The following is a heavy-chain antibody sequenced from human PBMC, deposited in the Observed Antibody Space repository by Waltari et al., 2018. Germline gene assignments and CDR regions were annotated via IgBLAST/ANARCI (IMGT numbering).Heavy chain of an antibody. CDR3: AKEIGALGTPVFDY. V-gene: IGHV3-23*01. D-gene: IGHD6-13*01. CDR2: INNGGVDK. Sequence: DVQLLESGGGVAQPGGSLTPSCAASGLSFTEYAMSWVRQTPDRGLEWVSGINNGGVDKYYTDSVKGRFTISRDNSRNTLYLQMSSLRAEDTAVYYCAKEIGALGTPVFDYWGQGILVSVSS. J-gene: IGHJ4*02. CDR1: GLSFTEYA.